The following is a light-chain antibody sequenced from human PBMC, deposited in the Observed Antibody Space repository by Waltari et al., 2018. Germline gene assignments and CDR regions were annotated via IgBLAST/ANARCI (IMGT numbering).Light chain of an antibody. CDR3: ASRDTNGKRYV. CDR1: SLRGYY. V-gene: IGLV3-19*01. Sequence: SSELTQDPAVSVALGQTVRITCQGDSLRGYYPGWFQQKPGQAPVLVIYAKNKRPSGVPDRFSGSTSGKTASLTITGAQADDEAVYFCASRDTNGKRYVFGTGTKVTVL. J-gene: IGLJ1*01. CDR2: AKN.